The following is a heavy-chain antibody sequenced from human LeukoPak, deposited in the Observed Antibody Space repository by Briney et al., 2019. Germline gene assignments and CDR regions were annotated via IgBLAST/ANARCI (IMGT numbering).Heavy chain of an antibody. CDR2: INPETGAT. V-gene: IGHV1-2*02. Sequence: ASVKVSCKAPGYPFSGYYIHWVRQGPGQGLEWLEWINPETGATKYAQRFEGRVTLTRDTSVTTVHMELSGLRSDDSAVYYCARENLNYYGSGSYLYWGQGSQVTVSS. CDR3: ARENLNYYGSGSYLY. J-gene: IGHJ4*02. CDR1: GYPFSGYY. D-gene: IGHD3-10*01.